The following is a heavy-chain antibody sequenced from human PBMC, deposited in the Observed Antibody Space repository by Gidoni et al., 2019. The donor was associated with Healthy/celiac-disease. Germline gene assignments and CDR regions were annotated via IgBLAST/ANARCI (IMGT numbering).Heavy chain of an antibody. CDR1: GFTFSSYG. J-gene: IGHJ3*02. CDR3: ARDPRITIFGVALGGAFDI. D-gene: IGHD3-3*01. V-gene: IGHV3-33*01. Sequence: QVQLVESGGGVVQPGRSLRLSCAASGFTFSSYGMHWVRQAPGKGLEWVAVIWYDGSNKYYADSVKGRFTISRDNSKNTLYLQMNSLRAEDTAVYYCARDPRITIFGVALGGAFDIWGQGTMVTVSS. CDR2: IWYDGSNK.